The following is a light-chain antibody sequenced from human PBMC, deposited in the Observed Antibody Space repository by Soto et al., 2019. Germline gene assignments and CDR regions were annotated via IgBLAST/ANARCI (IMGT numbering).Light chain of an antibody. V-gene: IGKV1-5*01. Sequence: DFQATQSPSTLSAPVGVTVTITCRASQSISTWLAWYQQKPGKAPKLLIYDVSSLERGVPSRFSGSGSGTDFTLTISSLQPDDFATYYCQQYNSYSEAFGQGTKVENK. J-gene: IGKJ1*01. CDR1: QSISTW. CDR3: QQYNSYSEA. CDR2: DVS.